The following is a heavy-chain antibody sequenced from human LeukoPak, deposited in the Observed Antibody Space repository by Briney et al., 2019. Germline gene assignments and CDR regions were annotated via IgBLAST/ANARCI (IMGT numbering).Heavy chain of an antibody. Sequence: ASVKVSCKASGYTFTSNYIHWVRQAPGQGLEWMGMIYPRDGSTSYAQKFQGRVTVTRDTSTSTVHMELSGLRSEDTAVYHCARDQEGFDYWGQGTLVTVSS. V-gene: IGHV1-46*01. CDR3: ARDQEGFDY. CDR2: IYPRDGST. CDR1: GYTFTSNY. J-gene: IGHJ4*02.